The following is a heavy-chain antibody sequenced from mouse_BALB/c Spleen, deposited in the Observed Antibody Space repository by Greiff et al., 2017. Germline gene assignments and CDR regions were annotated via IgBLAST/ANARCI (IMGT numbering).Heavy chain of an antibody. CDR1: GFTFSSYG. Sequence: EVHLVESGGGLVQPGGSLKLSCAASGFTFSSYGMSWVRQTPDKRLELVATINSNGGSTYYPDSVKGRFTISRDNAKNTLYLQMSSLKSEDTAMYYCARKYGNSNYFDYWGQGTTLTVSS. D-gene: IGHD2-10*02. CDR3: ARKYGNSNYFDY. J-gene: IGHJ2*01. CDR2: INSNGGST. V-gene: IGHV5-6-3*01.